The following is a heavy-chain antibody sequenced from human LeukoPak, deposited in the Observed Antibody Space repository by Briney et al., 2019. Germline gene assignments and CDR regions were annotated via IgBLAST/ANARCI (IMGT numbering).Heavy chain of an antibody. CDR3: ARGGGYNYGTFDY. D-gene: IGHD5-18*01. Sequence: GESLKISGKGSGYRFTSFWIGWVRQMPGKGLEWMGIIHPGDSDTRYSPSLQGQVTISADKSISTAYLQWSSLKASDTAMYYCARGGGYNYGTFDYWGQGTLVTVSS. V-gene: IGHV5-51*01. CDR2: IHPGDSDT. CDR1: GYRFTSFW. J-gene: IGHJ4*02.